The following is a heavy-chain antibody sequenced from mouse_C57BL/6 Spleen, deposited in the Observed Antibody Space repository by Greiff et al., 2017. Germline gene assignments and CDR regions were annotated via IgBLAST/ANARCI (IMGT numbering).Heavy chain of an antibody. D-gene: IGHD1-1*01. V-gene: IGHV1-85*01. J-gene: IGHJ1*01. Sequence: VQLQQSGPELVKPGASVKLSCKASGYTFTDYDINWVKQRPGQGLEWIGWIYPGSGSTKYNEKFKGKATLTVDTSSSTAYMELHSLTSEDSAVYVCERGVIRSDGYFDVWGPGTTVTVSS. CDR1: GYTFTDYD. CDR3: ERGVIRSDGYFDV. CDR2: IYPGSGST.